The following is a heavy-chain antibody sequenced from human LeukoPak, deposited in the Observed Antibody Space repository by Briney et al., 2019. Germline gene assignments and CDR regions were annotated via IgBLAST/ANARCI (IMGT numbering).Heavy chain of an antibody. Sequence: ASVKVSCKASGYTFTGYYMHWVRQAPGQGLEWMGWINPNSGGTNYAQKFQGRVTMTRDTSISTAYMELSRLRSDDTAVYYCARDPTMVRGVIQSYYFDYWGQGTLVTVSS. J-gene: IGHJ4*02. D-gene: IGHD3-10*01. V-gene: IGHV1-2*02. CDR1: GYTFTGYY. CDR3: ARDPTMVRGVIQSYYFDY. CDR2: INPNSGGT.